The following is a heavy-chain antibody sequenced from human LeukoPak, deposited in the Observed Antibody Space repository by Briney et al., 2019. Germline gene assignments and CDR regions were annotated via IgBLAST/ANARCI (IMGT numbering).Heavy chain of an antibody. V-gene: IGHV3-15*01. J-gene: IGHJ4*02. CDR1: GLTFSIAW. Sequence: GGSLRLSCAASGLTFSIAWMSWVRQAPGKGLEWVGRIKSRTDGGTTDYAAPVKGRFTISRDDSKYTLNLQMNSLKTVDTSEYYCATDRAILLWFGGSGKDYWGQGTLVTVSS. CDR2: IKSRTDGGTT. CDR3: ATDRAILLWFGGSGKDY. D-gene: IGHD3-10*01.